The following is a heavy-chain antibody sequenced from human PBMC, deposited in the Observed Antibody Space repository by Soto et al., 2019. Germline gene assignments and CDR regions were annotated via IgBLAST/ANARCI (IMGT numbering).Heavy chain of an antibody. CDR3: AADTGDIEVVPATT. CDR2: ISPASTYI. J-gene: IGHJ4*02. D-gene: IGHD2-15*01. Sequence: GGSLRLSCTASGLNFEKCSFNWVRQPPGKGPEWLASISPASTYIRYADSVKGRFTISRDNARNSLSLQMMSLRAGDTAMYYCAADTGDIEVVPATTWGQGTLVTVSS. CDR1: GLNFEKCS. V-gene: IGHV3-21*04.